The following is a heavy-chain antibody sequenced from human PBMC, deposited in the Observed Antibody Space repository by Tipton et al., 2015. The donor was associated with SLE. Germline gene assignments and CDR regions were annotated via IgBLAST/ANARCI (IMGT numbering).Heavy chain of an antibody. CDR2: ISSSSSYI. V-gene: IGHV3-21*01. CDR1: GFTFSSYS. CDR3: ARDFLGYGDRWYYYGMDV. D-gene: IGHD4-17*01. Sequence: GSLRLSCAASGFTFSSYSMNWVRQAPGKGLEWVSSISSSSSYIYYADSVKGRFTISRDNAKNSLYLQMNSLRAEDTAVYYCARDFLGYGDRWYYYGMDVWGQGTTVTVSS. J-gene: IGHJ6*02.